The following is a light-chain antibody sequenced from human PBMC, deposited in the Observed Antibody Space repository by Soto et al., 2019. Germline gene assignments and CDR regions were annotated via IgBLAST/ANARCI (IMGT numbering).Light chain of an antibody. CDR1: SSNIGSNY. J-gene: IGLJ3*02. CDR2: RNN. Sequence: QSVLTQPPSASGTPGQRVTISCSGSSSNIGSNYVYWYQQLPGTAPKLLIYRNNQRPSGVPERFSGSKSGTSASLAISGLRSADDADYYCATWDDSLSGPRVFGGGTKLTVL. CDR3: ATWDDSLSGPRV. V-gene: IGLV1-47*01.